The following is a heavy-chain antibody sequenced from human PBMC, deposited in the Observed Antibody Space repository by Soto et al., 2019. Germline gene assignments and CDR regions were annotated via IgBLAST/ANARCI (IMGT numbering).Heavy chain of an antibody. V-gene: IGHV5-51*01. CDR1: GYRFTSYW. CDR2: IYPGDSDT. CDR3: ARRYCSGGSCVDAFDI. Sequence: CKGSGYRFTSYWIGWVRQMPGKGLEWMGIIYPGDSDTRYSPSFQGQVTISADKSISTAYLQWSSLKASDTAMYYCARRYCSGGSCVDAFDIWGQGTMVTVSS. D-gene: IGHD2-15*01. J-gene: IGHJ3*02.